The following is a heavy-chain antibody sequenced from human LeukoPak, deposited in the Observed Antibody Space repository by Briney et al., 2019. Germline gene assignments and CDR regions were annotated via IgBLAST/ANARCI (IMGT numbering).Heavy chain of an antibody. J-gene: IGHJ4*02. CDR1: GGSISSGGYY. CDR3: AGEGMGSDY. Sequence: PSETLSLTCAVSGGSISSGGYYWSWIRQPPGKGLEWIGYIYHSGSTYYNPSLKSRVTISVDRSKNQFSLKLSSVTAADTAVYYCAGEGMGSDYWGQGTLVTVSS. V-gene: IGHV4-30-2*01. D-gene: IGHD2-8*01. CDR2: IYHSGST.